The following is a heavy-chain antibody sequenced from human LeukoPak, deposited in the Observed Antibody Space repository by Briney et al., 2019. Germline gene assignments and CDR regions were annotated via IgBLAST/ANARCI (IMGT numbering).Heavy chain of an antibody. CDR3: ARALDTTVLLGAY. D-gene: IGHD1-1*01. CDR1: GYTFTNYD. J-gene: IGHJ4*02. V-gene: IGHV1-8*01. CDR2: ISPYSGTT. Sequence: ASVKVSCKASGYTFTNYDINWVRQASGQGLEWMGWISPYSGTTGPAQKFQGRVTMTRNTSISTAYLEMSSLTSEDTAVYYCARALDTTVLLGAYWGQGTLVTVSS.